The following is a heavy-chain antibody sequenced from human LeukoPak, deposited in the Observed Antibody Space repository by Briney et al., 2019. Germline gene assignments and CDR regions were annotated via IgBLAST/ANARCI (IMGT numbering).Heavy chain of an antibody. Sequence: CIGYIYYSGSTYYNPSLKSRVTISVDTSKNQFSLKLSSVTAADTAVYYCAREDDSSGYPDYWGQGTLVTVSS. CDR3: AREDDSSGYPDY. D-gene: IGHD3-22*01. CDR2: IYYSGST. J-gene: IGHJ4*02. V-gene: IGHV4-31*02.